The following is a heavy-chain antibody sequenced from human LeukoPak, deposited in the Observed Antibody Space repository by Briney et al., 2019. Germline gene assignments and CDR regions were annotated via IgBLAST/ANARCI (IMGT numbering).Heavy chain of an antibody. D-gene: IGHD2-2*01. V-gene: IGHV1-69*05. CDR1: GGTFSSYA. J-gene: IGHJ3*02. CDR3: ARGYCSSTSCYRGRGAFDI. CDR2: IIPIFGTA. Sequence: ASVKVSCKASGGTFSSYAISWVRQAPGQGLEWMGGIIPIFGTANYAQKFLGRVTITTDESTSTAYMELSSLRSEDTAVYYCARGYCSSTSCYRGRGAFDIWGQGTMVTVSS.